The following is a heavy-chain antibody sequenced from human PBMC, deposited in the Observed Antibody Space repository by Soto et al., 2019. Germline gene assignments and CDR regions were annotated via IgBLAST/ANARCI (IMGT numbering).Heavy chain of an antibody. CDR3: ARDSSREPLFWFDP. CDR1: GGSISSGGYY. Sequence: ILSLTCTVSGGSISSGGYYWSWIRQHPGKGLEWIGYIYYSGSTYYNPSLKSRVTISVDTSKNQFSLTLRSVTAADTAVYYCARDSSREPLFWFDPWGQGTLVTVSS. J-gene: IGHJ5*02. V-gene: IGHV4-31*03. CDR2: IYYSGST. D-gene: IGHD1-1*01.